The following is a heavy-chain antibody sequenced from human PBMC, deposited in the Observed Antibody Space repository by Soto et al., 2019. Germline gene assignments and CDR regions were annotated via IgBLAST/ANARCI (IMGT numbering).Heavy chain of an antibody. V-gene: IGHV4-59*01. J-gene: IGHJ4*02. CDR1: GGSISSYY. CDR2: IYYSGST. Sequence: PSETLSLTCTVSGGSISSYYWSWIRQPPGKGLEWIGYIYYSGSTNYNPSLKSRVTISVDTSKNQFSLKLSSVTAADTAVYYFARVTGRSGWYPEPAHFDYWGQGTLVTVSS. D-gene: IGHD6-19*01. CDR3: ARVTGRSGWYPEPAHFDY.